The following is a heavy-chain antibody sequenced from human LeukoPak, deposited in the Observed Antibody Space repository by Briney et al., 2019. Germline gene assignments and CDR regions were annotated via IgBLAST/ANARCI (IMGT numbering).Heavy chain of an antibody. D-gene: IGHD2-15*01. CDR2: ISSNGGST. J-gene: IGHJ6*02. CDR3: VRGYSFGPYGMDV. CDR1: RFTFSSYA. Sequence: GGSLRLSCAASRFTFSSYAMHWVRQAPGKGLEYVSAISSNGGSTYYANSVKGRFTISRDNSKNTLYLQMSSLRAEDTAVYFCVRGYSFGPYGMDVWGQGTTVTVSS. V-gene: IGHV3-64*01.